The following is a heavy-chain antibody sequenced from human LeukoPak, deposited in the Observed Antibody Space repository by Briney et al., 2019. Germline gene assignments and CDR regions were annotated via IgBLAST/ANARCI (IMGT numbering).Heavy chain of an antibody. D-gene: IGHD3-10*01. CDR1: GFTFSSYG. Sequence: QPGRSLRLSCAASGFTFSSYGMHWVRQVPGKGLEWVAVIWYDGSNKYYADSVKGRFTISRDNSKNTLYLQINSLRAEDTAVYYCAKALDYYGSGSYDPGLDYWGQGTLVTVSS. V-gene: IGHV3-33*06. CDR2: IWYDGSNK. CDR3: AKALDYYGSGSYDPGLDY. J-gene: IGHJ4*02.